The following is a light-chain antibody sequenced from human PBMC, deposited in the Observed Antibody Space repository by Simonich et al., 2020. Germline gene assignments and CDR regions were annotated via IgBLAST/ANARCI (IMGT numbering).Light chain of an antibody. V-gene: IGLV2-23*01. CDR1: SRDVVSYNL. J-gene: IGLJ1*01. Sequence: QSALTQPASVSGSPGQSITISCTGTSRDVVSYNLVSLYQQHPGKAPKLMIYEGSKRPSGVSNRFSGSKSGNTASLTISGLQAEDEADYYCCSYAGSSTLYVFGAGTKVTVL. CDR3: CSYAGSSTLYV. CDR2: EGS.